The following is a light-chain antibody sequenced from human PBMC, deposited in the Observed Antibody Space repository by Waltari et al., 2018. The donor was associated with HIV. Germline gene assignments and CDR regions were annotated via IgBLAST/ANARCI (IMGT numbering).Light chain of an antibody. J-gene: IGLJ1*01. V-gene: IGLV2-11*01. CDR1: SSDVGGYNS. CDR2: DVS. CDR3: CSYAGSYTSYV. Sequence: QSALTQPRPVSGSPGQSATIPCPGPSSDVGGYNSVAWYQQHPGNAPKLMIYDVSKRPSGVPDRVSGSKSGNTASLTISGLQAEDEADYYCCSYAGSYTSYVFGTGTKVTVL.